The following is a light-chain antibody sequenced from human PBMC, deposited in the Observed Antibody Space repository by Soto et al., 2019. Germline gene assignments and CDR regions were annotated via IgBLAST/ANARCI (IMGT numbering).Light chain of an antibody. CDR1: SSNIGAPYD. Sequence: QSVLTQPLSVSGAPGQRVTISCTGSSSNIGAPYDVYWYQQLPGSAPKILIYGNTNRPSGVPDRFSGSRSGTSASLAITGLQADDEADYYCPSYDNTLSGGVFGGGTKLTVL. CDR2: GNT. J-gene: IGLJ2*01. V-gene: IGLV1-40*01. CDR3: PSYDNTLSGGV.